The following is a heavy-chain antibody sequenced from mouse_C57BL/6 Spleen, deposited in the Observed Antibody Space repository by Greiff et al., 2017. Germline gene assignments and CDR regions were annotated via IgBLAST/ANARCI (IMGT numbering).Heavy chain of an antibody. CDR1: GYTFTSYW. D-gene: IGHD2-12*01. J-gene: IGHJ1*03. Sequence: QVQLQQSGTELVKPGASVKLSCKASGYTFTSYWMHWVKQRPGQGLEWIGNINPSNGGTNYNEKFKSKATLTVDKSSTTAYMQLSSLTSEDSAVYYCARPYSDSLWYFDVWGTGTTVTVSS. V-gene: IGHV1-53*01. CDR3: ARPYSDSLWYFDV. CDR2: INPSNGGT.